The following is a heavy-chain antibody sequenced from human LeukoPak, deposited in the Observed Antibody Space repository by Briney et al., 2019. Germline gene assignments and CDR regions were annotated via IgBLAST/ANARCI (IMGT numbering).Heavy chain of an antibody. CDR3: ARDLGDITLVQGDADY. CDR1: GFTFSSYE. D-gene: IGHD3-10*01. V-gene: IGHV3-48*03. Sequence: GGSLRLSCAASGFTFSSYEMNWVRQAPGEGLEWVSYISSGGSTIYYADSVKAPFTISRAHAKNSLSLQMHSLRPEDTAVYYCARDLGDITLVQGDADYSGHRTLVTVSS. CDR2: ISSGGSTI. J-gene: IGHJ4*01.